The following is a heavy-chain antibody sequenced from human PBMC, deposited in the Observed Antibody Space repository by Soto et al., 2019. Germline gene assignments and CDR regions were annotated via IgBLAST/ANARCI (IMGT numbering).Heavy chain of an antibody. CDR2: VAHDGTSK. CDR1: GFSFSDHA. CDR3: ARDNSITGIVAEMDL. J-gene: IGHJ5*02. V-gene: IGHV3-30-3*01. Sequence: PGGSLRLSCAASGFSFSDHAMHWVRRAPGKGLEWVALVAHDGTSKYYAGSVKGRFTISSDKSSNTLFLQMDSLDTEDTAVYYCARDNSITGIVAEMDLWGRGTLVTVYS. D-gene: IGHD1-20*01.